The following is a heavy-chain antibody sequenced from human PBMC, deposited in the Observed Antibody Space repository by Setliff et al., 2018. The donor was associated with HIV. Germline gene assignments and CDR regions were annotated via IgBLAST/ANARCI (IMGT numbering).Heavy chain of an antibody. CDR2: IYYGGTT. CDR3: ARREATYYYDTRYFDS. D-gene: IGHD3-22*01. J-gene: IGHJ4*02. V-gene: IGHV4-34*01. Sequence: SETLSLTCGVYGESLSGYSWNWIRQPPGKGLEWIGSIYYGGTTYYNPSLNSRVTISVDESKNQFSLKLSSVTAADTAVYYCARREATYYYDTRYFDSWGQGTLVTVSS. CDR1: GESLSGYS.